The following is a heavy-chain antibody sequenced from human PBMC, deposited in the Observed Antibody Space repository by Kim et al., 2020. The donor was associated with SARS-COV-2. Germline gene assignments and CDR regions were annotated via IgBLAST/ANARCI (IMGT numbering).Heavy chain of an antibody. J-gene: IGHJ4*02. CDR2: INSGSTYI. CDR3: ARVAPPKLGTTYDY. CDR1: GFTFTDYI. Sequence: GGSLRLSCAASGFTFTDYIFHWVRQAPGKGLEWVSSINSGSTYIYYADSLKGRFTTSRDNAKHSLSLQLSSLRPEDTAVYYCARVAPPKLGTTYDYWGPG. D-gene: IGHD1-7*01. V-gene: IGHV3-21*01.